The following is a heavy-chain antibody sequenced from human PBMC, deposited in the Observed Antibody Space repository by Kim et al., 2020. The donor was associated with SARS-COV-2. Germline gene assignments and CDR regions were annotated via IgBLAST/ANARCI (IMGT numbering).Heavy chain of an antibody. Sequence: SVKVSCKASGGTFSSYAISWVRQAPGQGLEWMGRIIPILGIANYAQKFQGRVTITADKSTSTAYMELRSLRSEDTAVYYCARDSPGWEPSRNWFDPWGQGTLLTVSS. V-gene: IGHV1-69*04. J-gene: IGHJ5*02. D-gene: IGHD1-26*01. CDR3: ARDSPGWEPSRNWFDP. CDR1: GGTFSSYA. CDR2: IIPILGIA.